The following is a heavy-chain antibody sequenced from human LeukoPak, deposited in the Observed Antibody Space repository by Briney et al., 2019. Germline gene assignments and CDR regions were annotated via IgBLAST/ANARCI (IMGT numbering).Heavy chain of an antibody. D-gene: IGHD3-10*01. CDR3: ARDRYYGSGSYYYFDY. CDR1: GFTFSTYG. CDR2: ISSYSSTI. Sequence: PGGSLRLSCAGSGFTFSTYGMDWVRQAPGKGLEWVSYISSYSSTIYYADSVKGRFTNSRDNAKSSLYLQMNSLRDEDTAVYYCARDRYYGSGSYYYFDYWGQGTLVTVSS. V-gene: IGHV3-48*02. J-gene: IGHJ4*02.